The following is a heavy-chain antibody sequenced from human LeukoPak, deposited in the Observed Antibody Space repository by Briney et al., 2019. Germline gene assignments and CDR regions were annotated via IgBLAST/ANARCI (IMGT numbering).Heavy chain of an antibody. CDR2: IKTKSEGGTT. J-gene: IGHJ6*03. CDR1: GFTFSSYN. CDR3: TTEFKELGPFFYFYYMDV. D-gene: IGHD1-7*01. Sequence: PGGSLRLSCAASGFTFSSYNMNWVRQAPGKGLEWVGRIKTKSEGGTTDYAAPAKGRFTISRDDSKNALFLQMDSLKSDDTAMYYCTTEFKELGPFFYFYYMDVWGTGTTVTISS. V-gene: IGHV3-15*01.